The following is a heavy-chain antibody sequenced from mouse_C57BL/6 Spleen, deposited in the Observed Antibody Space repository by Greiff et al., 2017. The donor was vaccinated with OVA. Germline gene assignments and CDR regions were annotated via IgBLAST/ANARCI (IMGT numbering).Heavy chain of an antibody. V-gene: IGHV3-1*01. CDR3: ALANWGVAMDY. Sequence: EVQLQESGPGMVKPSQSLSLTCTVTGYSITSGYDWHWIRHFPGNKLEWMGYISYSGSTNYNPSLKSRISITHDTSKNHFFLKLNSVTTEDTATYYCALANWGVAMDYWGQGTSVTVSS. D-gene: IGHD4-1*01. CDR2: ISYSGST. CDR1: GYSITSGYD. J-gene: IGHJ4*01.